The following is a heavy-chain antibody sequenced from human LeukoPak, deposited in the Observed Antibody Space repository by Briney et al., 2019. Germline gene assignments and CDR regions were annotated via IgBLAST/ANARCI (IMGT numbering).Heavy chain of an antibody. Sequence: GGFLRLSCVASGFSVSSNWMHWVRQAPGKGLVWVSRINADGSNTYYADSARGRFTISRDNAKNTVYLQMNSLRAEDTAVYYCARGSGSYGDFDYWGQGTLVTVSS. J-gene: IGHJ4*02. D-gene: IGHD1-26*01. V-gene: IGHV3-74*01. CDR2: INADGSNT. CDR3: ARGSGSYGDFDY. CDR1: GFSVSSNW.